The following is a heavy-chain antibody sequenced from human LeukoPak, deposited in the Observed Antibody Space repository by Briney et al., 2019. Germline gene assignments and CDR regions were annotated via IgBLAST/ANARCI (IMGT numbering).Heavy chain of an antibody. Sequence: GGSLRLSCAASGFTFSDYYMTWLRQAPGKGLEWVSYISRSSSYTNYADSVKGRITTSRDNAKNSLYLQMDSLRAEDTAVYYCARGQGSAPPYYDMDVWGQGTTVTVSS. J-gene: IGHJ6*02. V-gene: IGHV3-11*06. CDR1: GFTFSDYY. CDR2: ISRSSSYT. CDR3: ARGQGSAPPYYDMDV.